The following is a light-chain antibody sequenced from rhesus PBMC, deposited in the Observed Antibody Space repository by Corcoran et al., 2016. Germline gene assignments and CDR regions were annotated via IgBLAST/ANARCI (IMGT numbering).Light chain of an antibody. J-gene: IGKJ4*01. CDR2: GSS. V-gene: IGKV3-42*03. CDR3: QQYSSWPLT. CDR1: QIVSNS. Sequence: EIVMTQSPVTLSLSAGERATLSCRASQIVSNSLAWYQQQPGQAPRLVIYGSSSRATGIPNRFSGSGSGTNFTLAISTLEPEDFSYYYCQQYSSWPLTFGGGTKVEIK.